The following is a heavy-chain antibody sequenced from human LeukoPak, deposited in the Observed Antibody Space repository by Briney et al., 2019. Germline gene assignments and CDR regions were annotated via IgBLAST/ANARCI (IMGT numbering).Heavy chain of an antibody. CDR1: GGSISSGYY. V-gene: IGHV4-38-2*02. Sequence: SQTLSLTCTVSGGSISSGYYWGWIRQPPGEGLEWIGSIYHSGSTYYNPSLKGRVTISVDTSKNQFSLKLSSVTAADTAVYYCARPVCSGGSCLKNWFDPWGQGTLVTVSS. CDR3: ARPVCSGGSCLKNWFDP. CDR2: IYHSGST. D-gene: IGHD2-15*01. J-gene: IGHJ5*02.